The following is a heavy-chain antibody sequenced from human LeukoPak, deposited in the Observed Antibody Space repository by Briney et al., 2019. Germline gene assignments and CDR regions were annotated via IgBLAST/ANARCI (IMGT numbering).Heavy chain of an antibody. J-gene: IGHJ4*02. CDR2: IKHSGST. Sequence: ETLSLTCAVYGGSFSGYYWSWIRQPPGKGLEWIGEIKHSGSTNYNPSHKSRVTISVDTSKNQFSLKLSSVTAADTAVYYCARGPPRYYYDSSGYHGEYYFDYWGQGTLVTVSS. D-gene: IGHD3-22*01. V-gene: IGHV4-34*01. CDR1: GGSFSGYY. CDR3: ARGPPRYYYDSSGYHGEYYFDY.